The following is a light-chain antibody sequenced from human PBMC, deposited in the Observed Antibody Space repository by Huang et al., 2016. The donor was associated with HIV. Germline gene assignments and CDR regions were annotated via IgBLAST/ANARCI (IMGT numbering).Light chain of an antibody. J-gene: IGKJ1*01. CDR2: GAS. CDR3: QQYYSTPA. V-gene: IGKV3-15*01. CDR1: QSVSSN. Sequence: EIVMTQSPATLSVSPGERATLSCRASQSVSSNLAWYQQKPGQGPRLLIYGASTRATGIPARFSGSGSGTEFTLTINNLQAEDVAVYYCQQYYSTPAFGQGTNVDI.